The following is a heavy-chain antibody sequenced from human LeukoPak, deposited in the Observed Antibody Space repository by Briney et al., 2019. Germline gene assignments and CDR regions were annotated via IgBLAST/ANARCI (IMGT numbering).Heavy chain of an antibody. CDR3: ARETWERNYYFDY. J-gene: IGHJ4*02. V-gene: IGHV3-33*01. Sequence: PGRSLRLSCAASGFTFSSYGMHWVRQAPGKGLEWVAVIWYDGSNKYYADSVEGRFTISRDNSKNTLYLQMNSLRAEDTAVHYCARETWERNYYFDYWGQGTLVTVSS. D-gene: IGHD1-26*01. CDR1: GFTFSSYG. CDR2: IWYDGSNK.